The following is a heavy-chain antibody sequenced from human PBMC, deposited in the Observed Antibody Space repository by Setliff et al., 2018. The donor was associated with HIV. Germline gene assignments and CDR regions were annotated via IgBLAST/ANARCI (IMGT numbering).Heavy chain of an antibody. J-gene: IGHJ5*02. Sequence: SETLSLTCAVSGGSISSGGYSWSWIRQPPGKGLEWIGYIYHSGSTYYNPSLKSRVTISVDTSKNQFSLKLTSVTAADTAVYYCARGGTSSNWFGPWGQGTLVTVSS. D-gene: IGHD2-2*01. CDR2: IYHSGST. CDR3: ARGGTSSNWFGP. CDR1: GGSISSGGYS. V-gene: IGHV4-30-2*01.